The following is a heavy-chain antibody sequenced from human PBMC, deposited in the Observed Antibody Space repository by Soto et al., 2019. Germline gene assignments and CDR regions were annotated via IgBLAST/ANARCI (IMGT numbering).Heavy chain of an antibody. D-gene: IGHD3-3*01. CDR3: TRMRLPNYDFWSGYYKRQAYYYYYMDV. V-gene: IGHV3-73*01. J-gene: IGHJ6*03. Sequence: EVQLVESGGGLVQPGGSLKLSCAASGFTFSGSAMHWVRQASGKGLEWVGRIRSKANSYATAYAASVKGRLTISRDDSKNTAYLQMNSLKTEDTAVYYCTRMRLPNYDFWSGYYKRQAYYYYYMDVWGKGTTVTVSS. CDR1: GFTFSGSA. CDR2: IRSKANSYAT.